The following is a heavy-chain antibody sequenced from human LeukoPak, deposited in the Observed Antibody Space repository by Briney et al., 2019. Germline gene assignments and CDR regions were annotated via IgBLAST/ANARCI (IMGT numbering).Heavy chain of an antibody. J-gene: IGHJ1*01. CDR2: IYDSGNT. CDR3: ARGSIGATVTDFQH. CDR1: GGSISTYY. D-gene: IGHD1-26*01. V-gene: IGHV4-59*08. Sequence: SETLSLTCTVFGGSISTYYWSWIRQPPGKGLEWIGKIYDSGNTNYNPSLKSRVTISVDTPKNQFSLRLSSVTAADTAVYYCARGSIGATVTDFQHWGQGTLVTVSS.